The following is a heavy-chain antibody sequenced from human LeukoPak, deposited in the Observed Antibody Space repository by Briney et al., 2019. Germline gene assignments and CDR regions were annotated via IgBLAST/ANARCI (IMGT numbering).Heavy chain of an antibody. J-gene: IGHJ4*02. Sequence: SVKVSCKASGGTFSSYAISWVRQAPGQGLEWMGGIIPIFGTANYAQKFQGRVTITTDESTSTAYMELSSLRSEDTAVYYCASTITDYYYDSSGYFDYWGQGTLVTVSS. D-gene: IGHD3-22*01. CDR3: ASTITDYYYDSSGYFDY. CDR1: GGTFSSYA. CDR2: IIPIFGTA. V-gene: IGHV1-69*05.